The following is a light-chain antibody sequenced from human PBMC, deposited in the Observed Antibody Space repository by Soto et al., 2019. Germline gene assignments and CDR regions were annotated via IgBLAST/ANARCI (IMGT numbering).Light chain of an antibody. CDR2: KAS. CDR3: QPYNSYYEA. CDR1: QTISSW. J-gene: IGKJ1*01. Sequence: DIQMTQSPSTLSGSVGDRVTITCRASQTISSWLAWYQQKPGKAPKLLIYKASTLKSGVPSRFRNSGSGEEGSLRISSLQPDDFATYYCQPYNSYYEALGQGPKVHIK. V-gene: IGKV1-5*03.